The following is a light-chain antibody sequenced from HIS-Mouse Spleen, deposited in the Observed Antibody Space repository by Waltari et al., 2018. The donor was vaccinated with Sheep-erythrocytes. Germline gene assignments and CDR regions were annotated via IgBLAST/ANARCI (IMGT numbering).Light chain of an antibody. Sequence: QSALTQPASVSGSPGQSIPISCTGTSSDVGSYNLVSWYQQHPAKAPKLMFYEGRKRPSGVSNRFSGSKSGNTASLTISGLQAEDEADYYCCSYAGSSTPWVFGGGTKLTVL. CDR3: CSYAGSSTPWV. J-gene: IGLJ3*02. CDR1: SSDVGSYNL. CDR2: EGR. V-gene: IGLV2-23*01.